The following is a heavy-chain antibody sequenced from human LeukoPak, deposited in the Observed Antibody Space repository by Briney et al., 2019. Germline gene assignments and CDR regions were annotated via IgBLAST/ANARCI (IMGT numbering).Heavy chain of an antibody. J-gene: IGHJ4*02. CDR2: ISGSGGST. Sequence: GGSLRLSCAASGFTFSSYAMSWVRQAPGKGLEWVSAISGSGGSTYYADSVKGRFTISRDNSKNTLYLQMNSQRAEDTAVYYCAKDTPMYSSGWYSAFDYWGQGTLVTVSS. D-gene: IGHD6-19*01. CDR1: GFTFSSYA. CDR3: AKDTPMYSSGWYSAFDY. V-gene: IGHV3-23*01.